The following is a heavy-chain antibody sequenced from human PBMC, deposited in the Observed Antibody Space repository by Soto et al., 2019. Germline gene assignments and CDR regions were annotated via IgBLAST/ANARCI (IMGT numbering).Heavy chain of an antibody. V-gene: IGHV1-69*05. D-gene: IGHD3-16*01. CDR2: ILPIFGSP. Sequence: ASVKVSCKASGGNFRRYAISWVRQAPGQGLEWMGGILPIFGSPSHAQKFRDRVSMTRDKSTSTVHMQLSSLRSEDTALYYCARGYYASMSLITSFGLDVWGQGTTVTVSS. CDR1: GGNFRRYA. CDR3: ARGYYASMSLITSFGLDV. J-gene: IGHJ6*02.